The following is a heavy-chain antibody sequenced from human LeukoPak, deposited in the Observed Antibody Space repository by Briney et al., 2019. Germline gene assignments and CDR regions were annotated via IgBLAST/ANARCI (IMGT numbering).Heavy chain of an antibody. Sequence: ASETLSLTCTVSGGSIDSYYWTWIRQPPGEGLEWIAYIYSASTNYNPSLKSRATITVDTSRNQFSLKLRSVTAADTAVYYCARGRTSGGYPHFDSWGQGIQVTVSS. CDR3: ARGRTSGGYPHFDS. CDR1: GGSIDSYY. J-gene: IGHJ4*02. D-gene: IGHD6-19*01. CDR2: IYSAST. V-gene: IGHV4-59*01.